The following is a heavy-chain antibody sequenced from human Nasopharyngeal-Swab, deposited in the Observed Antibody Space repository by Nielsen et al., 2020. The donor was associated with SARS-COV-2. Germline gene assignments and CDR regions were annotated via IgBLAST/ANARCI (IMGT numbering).Heavy chain of an antibody. CDR2: IYYSGST. V-gene: IGHV4-31*03. D-gene: IGHD6-13*01. CDR1: CVSFSSVVYY. J-gene: IGHJ3*01. CDR3: ARDLRSSSWDAFSL. Sequence: SVTLSLTCTVSCVSFSSVVYYWCWLRQHPGKGLEWIGYIYYSGSTYYNPSLKSRVTISVDTSKNQFSLKLSSVTAADTAVYYCARDLRSSSWDAFSLWGQGTMVTVSS.